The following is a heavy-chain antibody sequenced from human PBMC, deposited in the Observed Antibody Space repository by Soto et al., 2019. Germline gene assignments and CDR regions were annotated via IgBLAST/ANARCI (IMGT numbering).Heavy chain of an antibody. J-gene: IGHJ6*03. CDR2: INSDGSST. CDR1: GFTFSSYW. CDR3: ARAYYDILTGVYYMDV. Sequence: GSLRLSCAASGFTFSSYWMHWVRQAPGKGLVWVSRINSDGSSTSYADSVKGRFTISRDNAKNTLYLQMNSLRAEDTAVYYCARAYYDILTGVYYMDVWGKGTTVTVSS. D-gene: IGHD3-9*01. V-gene: IGHV3-74*01.